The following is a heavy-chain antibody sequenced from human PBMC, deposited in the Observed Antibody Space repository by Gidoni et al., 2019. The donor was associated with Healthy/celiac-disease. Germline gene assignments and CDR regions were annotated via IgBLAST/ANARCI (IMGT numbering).Heavy chain of an antibody. CDR1: GGSFSGYY. J-gene: IGHJ4*02. CDR2: INHSGST. CDR3: GRGILAARSFFDY. V-gene: IGHV4-34*01. Sequence: QVQLQQWGAGLLKPSETLSLTCAVYGGSFSGYYWSGIRQPPGKGLEWIGEINHSGSTNYNPPLKSRVTISVDTSKNQFPLKLGSVTAADTAVYYCGRGILAARSFFDYWGQGTLVTVSS. D-gene: IGHD6-6*01.